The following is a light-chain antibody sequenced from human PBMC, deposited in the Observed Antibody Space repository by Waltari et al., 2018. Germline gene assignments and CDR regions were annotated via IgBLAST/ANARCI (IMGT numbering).Light chain of an antibody. CDR3: QKYGSLPAT. CDR1: QSISRY. V-gene: IGKV3-20*01. CDR2: DAS. J-gene: IGKJ1*01. Sequence: EIMLTQSPGTLSLSPGKRATLSCRASQSISRYLAWYQHKPGQAPRLLIYDASSRATGIPDRFSGSGSGTDFSLTISRLEPEDFAVYYCQKYGSLPATFGQGTKVEIK.